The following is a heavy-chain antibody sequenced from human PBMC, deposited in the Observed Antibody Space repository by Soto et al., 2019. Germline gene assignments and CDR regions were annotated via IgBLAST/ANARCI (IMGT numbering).Heavy chain of an antibody. Sequence: GSLRLSCAASGFTFTNAWMNWVRQAPGKGLEWVGCIKTKTDGGTTDYAAPVKGRFTISRDDSKNTLYLQMNSLKTEDTAVYYCTTELDYWGQGALVTVSS. CDR2: IKTKTDGGTT. CDR1: GFTFTNAW. CDR3: TTELDY. J-gene: IGHJ4*02. V-gene: IGHV3-15*07.